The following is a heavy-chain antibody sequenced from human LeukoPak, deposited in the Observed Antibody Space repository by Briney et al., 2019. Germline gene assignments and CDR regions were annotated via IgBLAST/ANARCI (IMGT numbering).Heavy chain of an antibody. V-gene: IGHV1-2*02. Sequence: ASVKVSCKASGYTFSGYYIHWVRQDPGPGLEGMGLIIANSGASNYAQDFQGRVTMTRDTSIRTAYMEFSRLRSDDTAVYYCAREGIGGGLLKGYCSGGSCYGYWGQGTLVTVSS. CDR3: AREGIGGGLLKGYCSGGSCYGY. CDR2: IIANSGAS. J-gene: IGHJ4*02. D-gene: IGHD2-15*01. CDR1: GYTFSGYY.